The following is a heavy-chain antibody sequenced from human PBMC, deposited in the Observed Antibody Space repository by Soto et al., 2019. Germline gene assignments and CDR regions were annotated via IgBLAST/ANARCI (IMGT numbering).Heavy chain of an antibody. CDR1: GGSISSYY. CDR3: ARDPREYYFDY. Sequence: SETLSLTCTVSGGSISSYYWSWIRQPPGKGLEWIGYIYYTGSTNYNPSLKSRVTISVDTSKNQFSLKLTSVTAEDTAVYYCARDPREYYFDYWGQGTLVTVSS. CDR2: IYYTGST. J-gene: IGHJ4*02. V-gene: IGHV4-59*12.